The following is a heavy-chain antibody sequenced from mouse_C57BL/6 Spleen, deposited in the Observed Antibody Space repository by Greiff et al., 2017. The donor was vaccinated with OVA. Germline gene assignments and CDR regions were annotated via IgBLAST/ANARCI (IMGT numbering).Heavy chain of an antibody. V-gene: IGHV1-64*01. J-gene: IGHJ2*01. CDR2: IHPNSGST. D-gene: IGHD1-1*01. Sequence: QVQLKQPGAELVKPGASVKLSCKASGYTFTSYWMHWVKQRPGQGLEWIGMIHPNSGSTNYNEKFKSKATLTVDKSSSTAYMQLSSLTSEDSAVYYCARTLYGSSPEYFDYWGQGTTLTVSS. CDR3: ARTLYGSSPEYFDY. CDR1: GYTFTSYW.